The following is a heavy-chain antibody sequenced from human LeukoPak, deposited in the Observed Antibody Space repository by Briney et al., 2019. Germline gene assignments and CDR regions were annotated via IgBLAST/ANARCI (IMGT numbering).Heavy chain of an antibody. CDR2: IGTAGDT. V-gene: IGHV3-13*01. Sequence: GGSLRLSCAASGFTFSSYDMHWVSQATGKGLEWVSAIGTAGDTYYPGSVKGRFTISRENAKNSLYLQMNSLGAGDTAVYYCARARGFRGWELLHHDAFDIWGQGTMVTVSS. D-gene: IGHD1-26*01. CDR3: ARARGFRGWELLHHDAFDI. CDR1: GFTFSSYD. J-gene: IGHJ3*02.